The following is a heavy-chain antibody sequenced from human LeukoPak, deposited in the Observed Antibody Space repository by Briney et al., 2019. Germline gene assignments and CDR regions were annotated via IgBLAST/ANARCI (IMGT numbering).Heavy chain of an antibody. V-gene: IGHV4-61*02. CDR1: GGSISSGSYY. D-gene: IGHD6-19*01. CDR3: ARDSPRRIAVAGDYYYMDV. J-gene: IGHJ6*03. Sequence: PSETLSLTCTVSGGSISSGSYYWSWIRQPAGKGLEWIGRIYTSGSTNYNPSLKSRVTISVDTSKNQFSLQLNSVTPEDTAVYYCARDSPRRIAVAGDYYYMDVWGKGTTVTVSS. CDR2: IYTSGST.